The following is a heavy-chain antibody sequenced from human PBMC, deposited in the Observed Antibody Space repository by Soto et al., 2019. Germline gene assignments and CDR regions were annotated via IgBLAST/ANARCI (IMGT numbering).Heavy chain of an antibody. J-gene: IGHJ6*02. Sequence: SVKVSCKASGFTFTSSAVQWVRQARGQRLEWIGWIVVGSGNTNYAQRFQERVTITRDMSTSTAYMELSSLRSEDTAVYYCAAERELPIPHYYGMDVWGQGTTVTVSS. V-gene: IGHV1-58*01. CDR2: IVVGSGNT. CDR1: GFTFTSSA. CDR3: AAERELPIPHYYGMDV. D-gene: IGHD1-26*01.